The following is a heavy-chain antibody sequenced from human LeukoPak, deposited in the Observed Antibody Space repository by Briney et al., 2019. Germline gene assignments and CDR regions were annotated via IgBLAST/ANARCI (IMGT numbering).Heavy chain of an antibody. V-gene: IGHV3-48*01. J-gene: IGHJ4*02. CDR2: ISSSSSTI. D-gene: IGHD2-2*01. Sequence: PGGSLRLSCAASGFTFSSYSMNWVRQAPGKGLEWVSYISSSSSTIYYADSVKGRFTISRDNAKNSLYLQMNSLRAEDTAVYYCARRGVVVPAAIRLFDYWGQGTLVTVSS. CDR3: ARRGVVVPAAIRLFDY. CDR1: GFTFSSYS.